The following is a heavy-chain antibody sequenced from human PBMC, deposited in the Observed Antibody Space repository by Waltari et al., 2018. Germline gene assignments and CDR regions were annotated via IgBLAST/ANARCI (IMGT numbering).Heavy chain of an antibody. Sequence: EVQLVESGGDLVQPGGSLRLSCAASGFTVSNKYRSWVRQAPGKGLEGVSAISSFGNKQYAESVRGRFTVSKDNSKNTLYLQMHSLTAEDTGVYYCARDLNSGWGYAFDYWGLGTVVTVSA. J-gene: IGHJ4*02. CDR1: GFTVSNKY. CDR2: ISSFGNK. D-gene: IGHD6-19*01. CDR3: ARDLNSGWGYAFDY. V-gene: IGHV3-66*01.